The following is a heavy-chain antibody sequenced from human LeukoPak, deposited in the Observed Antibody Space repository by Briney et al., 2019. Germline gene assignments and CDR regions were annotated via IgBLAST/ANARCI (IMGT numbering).Heavy chain of an antibody. CDR1: GGSFSGYY. Sequence: PSETLSLTCAVYGGSFSGYYWSWIRQPPGKGLEWIGEINHSGSTNYNPSLKSRVTISVDTSKNQFSLKLSSVTAADTAVYYCARRGYYFDYWGRGTLVTVSS. CDR2: INHSGST. D-gene: IGHD3-10*01. CDR3: ARRGYYFDY. J-gene: IGHJ4*02. V-gene: IGHV4-34*01.